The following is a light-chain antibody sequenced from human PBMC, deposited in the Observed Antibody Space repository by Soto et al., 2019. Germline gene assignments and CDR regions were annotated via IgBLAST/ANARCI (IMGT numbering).Light chain of an antibody. CDR2: EVS. Sequence: QSALTQPASVFGSPGQSITISCTGTSSDVGDYNFVSWYQQHPGKVPKLIISEVSDRPSGISNRFSGSKSGNTASLTISGLQPEDEGDYFCNSYTSFGTYVFGTGTKVTVL. CDR1: SSDVGDYNF. J-gene: IGLJ1*01. CDR3: NSYTSFGTYV. V-gene: IGLV2-14*01.